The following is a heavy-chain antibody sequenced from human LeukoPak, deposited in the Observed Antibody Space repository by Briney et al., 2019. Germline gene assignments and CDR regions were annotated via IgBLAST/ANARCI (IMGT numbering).Heavy chain of an antibody. CDR3: AREYYDSSGYDY. V-gene: IGHV1-2*02. CDR1: GYTFTGYY. Sequence: EASVKVSCKASGYTFTGYYMHWVRQAPGQGLEWMGWINPNSGGTNYAQKFQGRVTMTRDTSISTAYMELSRLRSDDTAVYYCAREYYDSSGYDYWGQGTLVTVSS. CDR2: INPNSGGT. D-gene: IGHD3-22*01. J-gene: IGHJ4*02.